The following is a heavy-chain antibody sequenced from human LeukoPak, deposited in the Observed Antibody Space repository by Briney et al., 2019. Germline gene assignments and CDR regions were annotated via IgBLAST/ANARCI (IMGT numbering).Heavy chain of an antibody. CDR2: MNPNSANT. CDR3: ARARLVRGPVTPLYYFDY. CDR1: GYTFTTYD. V-gene: IGHV1-8*03. Sequence: GASVKVSGKASGYTFTTYDINWVRQATGQGLEWMGWMNPNSANTGYAQKFQGRVTITRNTSISTAYMELNSLRSDDTAVYYCARARLVRGPVTPLYYFDYWGQGVLVTVSS. J-gene: IGHJ4*02. D-gene: IGHD2-8*02.